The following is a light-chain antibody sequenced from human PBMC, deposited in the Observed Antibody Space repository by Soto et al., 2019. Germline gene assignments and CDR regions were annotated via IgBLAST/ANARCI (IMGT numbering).Light chain of an antibody. J-gene: IGKJ1*01. CDR1: QSIDSTY. CDR2: GAS. CDR3: QHYGSAPRA. Sequence: EIVLTQSPGTLSLSPGERATLSCRASQSIDSTYLAWYQQKPGQAPGLLIYGASSRATGIPDRFSGSASGTDFTLTISRLETEDFAVYYRQHYGSAPRAFGQGTKVEIK. V-gene: IGKV3-20*01.